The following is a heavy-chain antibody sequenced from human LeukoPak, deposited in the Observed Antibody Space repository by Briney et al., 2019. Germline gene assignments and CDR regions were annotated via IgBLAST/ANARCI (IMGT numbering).Heavy chain of an antibody. CDR1: GGSISSSSYY. D-gene: IGHD2-2*01. CDR3: VRDWYYAPDY. CDR2: IYYSGST. Sequence: SETLSLTCTVSGGSISSSSYYWGWIRQPPGKGLEGIGSIYYSGSTYYNPSLKSRVTISVDTSKNQFSLKLSSVTAADTAVYYCVRDWYYAPDYWGQGTLVTVSS. V-gene: IGHV4-39*02. J-gene: IGHJ4*02.